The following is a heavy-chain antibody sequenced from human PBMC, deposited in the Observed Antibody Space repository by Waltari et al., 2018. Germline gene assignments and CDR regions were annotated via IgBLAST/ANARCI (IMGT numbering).Heavy chain of an antibody. V-gene: IGHV3-30*03. D-gene: IGHD4-17*01. Sequence: QVQLVESGGGVVQPGRSLRLSCAASGFTFSSYGMHWVRQAPSKGLEWVAVISYDGSNKYYADSVKGRFTISRDNSKNTLYLQMNSLRAEDTAVYYCARDHYVAPYFDYWGQGTLVTVSS. CDR3: ARDHYVAPYFDY. J-gene: IGHJ4*02. CDR2: ISYDGSNK. CDR1: GFTFSSYG.